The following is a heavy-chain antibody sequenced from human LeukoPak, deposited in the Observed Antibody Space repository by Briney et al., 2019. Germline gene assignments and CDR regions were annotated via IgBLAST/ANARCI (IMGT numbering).Heavy chain of an antibody. Sequence: GASVKVSCKASGYTFTSYDINWVRQATGQGLEWMGWMNPNSGSTGYAQKFQGRVTMTRNTSISTAYMELSSLRSEDTAVYYCAVTMVRGVIRTAGYWGQGTLVTVSS. D-gene: IGHD3-10*01. CDR1: GYTFTSYD. CDR3: AVTMVRGVIRTAGY. J-gene: IGHJ4*02. V-gene: IGHV1-8*01. CDR2: MNPNSGST.